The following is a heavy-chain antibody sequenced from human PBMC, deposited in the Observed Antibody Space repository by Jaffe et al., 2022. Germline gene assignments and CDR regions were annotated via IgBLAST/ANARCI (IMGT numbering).Heavy chain of an antibody. CDR3: ARGGDTAMAEPHQDNWFDP. CDR2: IIPIFGTA. CDR1: GGTFSSYA. J-gene: IGHJ5*02. Sequence: QVQLVQSGAEVKKPGSSVKVSCKASGGTFSSYAISWVRQAPGQGLEWMGGIIPIFGTANYAQKFQGRVTITTDESTSTAYMELSSLRSEDTAVYYCARGGDTAMAEPHQDNWFDPWGQGTLVTVSS. V-gene: IGHV1-69*05. D-gene: IGHD5-18*01.